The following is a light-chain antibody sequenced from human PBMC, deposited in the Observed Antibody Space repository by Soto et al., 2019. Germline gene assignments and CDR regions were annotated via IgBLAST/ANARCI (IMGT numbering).Light chain of an antibody. J-gene: IGLJ2*01. CDR1: SSNIGNNY. CDR2: DND. CDR3: ATWDRSLSVGV. V-gene: IGLV1-51*01. Sequence: QSVLTQPPSVSAAPGQKVTISCSGSSSNIGNNYVFWYQQLPGTAPKLLIYDNDKRPSGIPDRFSGSKSVTSATLGITGLQTGDEADYYCATWDRSLSVGVFGGGTKLTV.